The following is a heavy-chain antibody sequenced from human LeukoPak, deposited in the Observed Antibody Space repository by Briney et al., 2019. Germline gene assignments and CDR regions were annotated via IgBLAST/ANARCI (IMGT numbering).Heavy chain of an antibody. CDR3: AEAGPPIHYYYMDV. D-gene: IGHD6-13*01. Sequence: GASVKVSCKASGYIFTSYGINWVRQAPGQGLEWMGWISSYNGNTHYAQILQGRVTMTTDTSTSTAYMELRSLRSDDTAVYYCAEAGPPIHYYYMDVWGKGTTVTTSS. CDR1: GYIFTSYG. CDR2: ISSYNGNT. V-gene: IGHV1-18*01. J-gene: IGHJ6*03.